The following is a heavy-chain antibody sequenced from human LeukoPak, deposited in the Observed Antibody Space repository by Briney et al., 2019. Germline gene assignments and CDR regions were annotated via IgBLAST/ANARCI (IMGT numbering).Heavy chain of an antibody. V-gene: IGHV3-15*01. CDR2: IKRKAVGGTT. D-gene: IGHD5-12*01. CDR3: TTCGYSGYDSNY. J-gene: IGHJ4*02. CDR1: GFTFRSYE. Sequence: GGSLRLSCEASGFTFRSYEMNWVRQAPGKGLEWVGRIKRKAVGGTTDYAAPVKGRFTISRDDSKDTLYLQMNSLIIADTGVYYCTTCGYSGYDSNYWGQGVLVTVSS.